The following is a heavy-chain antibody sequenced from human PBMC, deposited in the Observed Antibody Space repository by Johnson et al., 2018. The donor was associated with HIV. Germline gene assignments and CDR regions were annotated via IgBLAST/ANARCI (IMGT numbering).Heavy chain of an antibody. D-gene: IGHD4-17*01. V-gene: IGHV3-30*19. CDR3: ALTDYGDYPQRVPDAFDI. CDR2: IWYDGNNK. CDR1: GFSFSSYG. J-gene: IGHJ3*02. Sequence: QVQLVESGGGVVQPGRSLILSCAASGFSFSSYGMHWVRQAPGKGLEWVATIWYDGNNKHYADSVDGRFTISRDNSKNTLYLQMNSLRAEDTAVYYCALTDYGDYPQRVPDAFDIWGQGTMVTVSS.